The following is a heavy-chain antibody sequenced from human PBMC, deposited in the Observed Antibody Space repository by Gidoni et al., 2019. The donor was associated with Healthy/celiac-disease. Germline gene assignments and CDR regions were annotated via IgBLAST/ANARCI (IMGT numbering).Heavy chain of an antibody. J-gene: IGHJ4*02. CDR2: IKQDGSEK. CDR1: GFTFSSYW. CDR3: ARVRFGLEYYFDY. Sequence: EVQLVESGGGLVQPGGSLRLSCAASGFTFSSYWMSWVRQAPGKGLEWVANIKQDGSEKYYVDSVKGRFTISRDNAKNSLYLQMNSLRAEDTAVYYCARVRFGLEYYFDYWGQGTLVTVSS. D-gene: IGHD3-16*01. V-gene: IGHV3-7*03.